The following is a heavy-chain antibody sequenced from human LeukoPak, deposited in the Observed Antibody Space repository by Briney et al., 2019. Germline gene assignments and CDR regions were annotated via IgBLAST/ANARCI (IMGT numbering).Heavy chain of an antibody. Sequence: SSETLSLTCTVSGGSISSSSYYWGWIRQPPGKGLEWIGSIYYSGSTYYNPSLKSRVTISVDTSKNQFSLKLSSVTAADTAVYYCARSVANDYWGQGTLVTVSS. CDR2: IYYSGST. D-gene: IGHD5-12*01. CDR1: GGSISSSSYY. CDR3: ARSVANDY. J-gene: IGHJ4*02. V-gene: IGHV4-39*07.